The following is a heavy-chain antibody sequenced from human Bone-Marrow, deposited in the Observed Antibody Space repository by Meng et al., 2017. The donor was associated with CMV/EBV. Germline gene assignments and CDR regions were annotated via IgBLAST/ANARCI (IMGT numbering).Heavy chain of an antibody. D-gene: IGHD6-13*01. CDR2: IKHDGSEK. Sequence: GGSLGLSCAASGFTFSNYAVSWVRQAPGKGVEWVANIKHDGSEKYYVDSVKGRFTISRDNAKNSLYLQMNSLRAEDTAVYYWSREWRLRQQLGYFDYWGQGTLVTVSS. CDR3: SREWRLRQQLGYFDY. V-gene: IGHV3-7*01. CDR1: GFTFSNYA. J-gene: IGHJ4*02.